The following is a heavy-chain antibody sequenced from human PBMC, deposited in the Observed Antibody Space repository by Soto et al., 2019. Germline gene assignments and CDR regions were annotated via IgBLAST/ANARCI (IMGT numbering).Heavy chain of an antibody. V-gene: IGHV4-59*08. CDR3: ARDRGGITVAANPLGEWFDP. D-gene: IGHD6-19*01. CDR1: GVSIANFF. Sequence: SETLSLTCTVSGVSIANFFWSWIRQPPGKGLEWIGYMSQGGTTTYNPSLKGRATISVDTSKNQLSLKLTSVTAADTAMYYCARDRGGITVAANPLGEWFDPWGPGTLVTVS. J-gene: IGHJ5*02. CDR2: MSQGGTT.